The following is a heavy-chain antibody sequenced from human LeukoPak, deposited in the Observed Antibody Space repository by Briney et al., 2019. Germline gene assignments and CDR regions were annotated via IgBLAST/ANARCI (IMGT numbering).Heavy chain of an antibody. D-gene: IGHD4-17*01. CDR2: ISHSESA. J-gene: IGHJ4*02. V-gene: IGHV4-30-2*01. Sequence: SETLSLTCTVSGGSISSGANYWSWIRQPPGRGLEWIGYISHSESAYYSPSLESRITISVDRSKNQFSLKLKSVTAADTAIYYCARGLWDNGDRFDYWGQGTLVPVSS. CDR1: GGSISSGANY. CDR3: ARGLWDNGDRFDY.